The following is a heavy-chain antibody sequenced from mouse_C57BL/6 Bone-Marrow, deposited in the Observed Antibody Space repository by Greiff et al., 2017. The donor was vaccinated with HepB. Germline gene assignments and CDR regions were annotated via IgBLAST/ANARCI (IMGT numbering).Heavy chain of an antibody. Sequence: QVQLQQPGAELVKPGASVKLSCKASGYTFTSYWMHWVKQRPGQGLEWIGMIHPNSGSTNYNEKFKSKATLTVDKSSSTAYMQLSSLTSEDSAVYYCARMKRLYYAMDYWGQGTSVTVSS. V-gene: IGHV1-64*01. CDR1: GYTFTSYW. CDR3: ARMKRLYYAMDY. J-gene: IGHJ4*01. CDR2: IHPNSGST. D-gene: IGHD3-2*02.